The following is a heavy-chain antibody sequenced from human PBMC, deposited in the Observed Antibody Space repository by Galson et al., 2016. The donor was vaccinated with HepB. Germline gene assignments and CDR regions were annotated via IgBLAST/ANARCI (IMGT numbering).Heavy chain of an antibody. CDR1: GYSFTDYW. D-gene: IGHD3-16*01. V-gene: IGHV5-51*01. J-gene: IGHJ4*02. CDR2: IYPGDSHT. CDR3: ARRLTHDSKIWDIDY. Sequence: QSGAEVKKPGESLRISCKGSGYSFTDYWIGWVRQMPGKGLEWMGIIYPGDSHTRYSPSFQGQVTISADKSNSTAYLQWSSLKASDTAIYYCARRLTHDSKIWDIDYWGQGTLVTVSS.